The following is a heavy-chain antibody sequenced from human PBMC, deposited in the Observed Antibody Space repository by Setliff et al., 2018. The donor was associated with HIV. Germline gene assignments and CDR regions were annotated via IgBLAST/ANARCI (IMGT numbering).Heavy chain of an antibody. CDR3: VKDGDYRNGDYDAFDI. D-gene: IGHD4-17*01. CDR2: INYDDNYE. Sequence: LRLSCAASGFTFSAHGMHWVRQAPGKGQEWVTFINYDDNYEYYADSVKGRCTISRDNSKSTVDLQMTSLTAEDTAVYYCVKDGDYRNGDYDAFDIWGQGTMVTVSS. J-gene: IGHJ3*02. V-gene: IGHV3-30*02. CDR1: GFTFSAHG.